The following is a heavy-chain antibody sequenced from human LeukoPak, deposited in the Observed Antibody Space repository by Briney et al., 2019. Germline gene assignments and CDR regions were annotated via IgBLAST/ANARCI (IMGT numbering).Heavy chain of an antibody. J-gene: IGHJ4*02. Sequence: SETLSLTCTVSGGSISSYYWSWIRQPPGKGLEWIGYIYYSGSTNYNPSLKSRVTISVDTSKNQFSLKLSSVTAADTAVYYCARAPPFYDYWGQGTLVTVSS. CDR2: IYYSGST. CDR1: GGSISSYY. V-gene: IGHV4-59*01. CDR3: ARAPPFYDY.